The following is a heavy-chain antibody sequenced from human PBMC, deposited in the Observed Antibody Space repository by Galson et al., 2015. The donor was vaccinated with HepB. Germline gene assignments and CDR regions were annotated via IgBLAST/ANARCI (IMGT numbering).Heavy chain of an antibody. J-gene: IGHJ6*02. Sequence: SLRLSCAASGFTFSSYAMSWVRQAPGKGLEWVSTISGSGDTTYYADSVKGRFTISSDNSKNTLYLQMDSLSADDTAVDHCAKDLATVTTSYYYSGMDVWGQGTTVTVSS. CDR3: AKDLATVTTSYYYSGMDV. CDR1: GFTFSSYA. V-gene: IGHV3-23*01. D-gene: IGHD4-11*01. CDR2: ISGSGDTT.